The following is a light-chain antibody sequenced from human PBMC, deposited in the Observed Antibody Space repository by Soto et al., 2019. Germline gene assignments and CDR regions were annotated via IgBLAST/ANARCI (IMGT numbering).Light chain of an antibody. V-gene: IGKV3-15*01. CDR2: GVS. CDR1: QSVSNY. CDR3: QQYRNWPPTYT. Sequence: EIVMTQSPATLSVSPGERATLSCRASQSVSNYLAWSQQKPGPAPRLLIYGVSTRATGIPARFSGSGSGSDFTLTISIRQSEDFAVYFCQQYRNWPPTYTFGQGTKLEIK. J-gene: IGKJ2*01.